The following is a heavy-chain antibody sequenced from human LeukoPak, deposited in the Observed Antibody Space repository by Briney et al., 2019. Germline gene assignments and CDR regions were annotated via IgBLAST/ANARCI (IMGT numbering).Heavy chain of an antibody. J-gene: IGHJ4*02. CDR2: IPASGTYS. V-gene: IGHV3-21*01. CDR1: GFTFSTYT. CDR3: VRGDSRDY. D-gene: IGHD6-13*01. Sequence: GGSLRLSCAASGFTFSTYTMNWVRQAPGKGLEWVSSIPASGTYSHCADSVKGRFTISRDNAKNSLYLDMDNLRAEDTAVYYCVRGDSRDYWGQGTLVTVSS.